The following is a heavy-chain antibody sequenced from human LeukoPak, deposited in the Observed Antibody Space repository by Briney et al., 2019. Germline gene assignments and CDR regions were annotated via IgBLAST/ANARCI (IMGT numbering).Heavy chain of an antibody. Sequence: GASVKVSCKASGYTFTSYGISWVRQAPGQGLEWMGWISSYNGNTNYAQTLQGRVTMTTGTSTSTAYMELRSLRSDDTAVYYCARRYGSSWSYNWFDPWGQGTLVTVSS. V-gene: IGHV1-18*01. CDR1: GYTFTSYG. D-gene: IGHD6-13*01. J-gene: IGHJ5*02. CDR2: ISSYNGNT. CDR3: ARRYGSSWSYNWFDP.